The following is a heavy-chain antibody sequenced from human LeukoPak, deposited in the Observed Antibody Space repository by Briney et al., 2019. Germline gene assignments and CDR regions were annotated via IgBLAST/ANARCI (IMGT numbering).Heavy chain of an antibody. CDR3: ATDGGNHNFDY. Sequence: GASVKVSCKASGFTFTDYYLHWVRQAPGQGREWMGRIILNNGATNYAQKFQGRVTLTRDTSISTAYMELSRQTSDDTAVYYCATDGGNHNFDYWGQGTLVTVSS. CDR1: GFTFTDYY. J-gene: IGHJ4*02. V-gene: IGHV1-2*06. D-gene: IGHD1-14*01. CDR2: IILNNGAT.